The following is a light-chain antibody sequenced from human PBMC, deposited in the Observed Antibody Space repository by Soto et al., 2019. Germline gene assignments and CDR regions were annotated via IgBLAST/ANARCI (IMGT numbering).Light chain of an antibody. Sequence: VLTQSPGTLSLSPGERATLSCRASQSVSNNYLAWYQQKPGQAPRLLIYGASNRATGIPDRFSGSGSGTDFTLTISSLQPDDLATYYCQQYNVYWTFGQGTKVDIK. J-gene: IGKJ1*01. V-gene: IGKV3-20*01. CDR2: GAS. CDR3: QQYNVYWT. CDR1: QSVSNNY.